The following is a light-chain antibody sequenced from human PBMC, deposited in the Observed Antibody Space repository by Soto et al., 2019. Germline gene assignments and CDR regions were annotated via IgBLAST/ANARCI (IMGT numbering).Light chain of an antibody. J-gene: IGLJ2*01. CDR3: ASYAGSNNAV. CDR2: EVS. Sequence: QSALTQPPSASGSPGQSVTVSCTRTSSDVGGYDYVSWYQQHPGKAPKLMIYEVSKRPSGVPARFSGSKSGNTASLTVSGLQAEDEVHYYCASYAGSNNAVFGGGTKLTVL. V-gene: IGLV2-8*01. CDR1: SSDVGGYDY.